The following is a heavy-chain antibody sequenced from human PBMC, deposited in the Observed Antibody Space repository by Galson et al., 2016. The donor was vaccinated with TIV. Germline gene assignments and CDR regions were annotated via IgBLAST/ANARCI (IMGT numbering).Heavy chain of an antibody. V-gene: IGHV4-31*03. Sequence: TLSLTCTVSGDSISSGYYYWSWIRQHPGKGLEWIGYIFHSGNTYYNPSLKSRVTISVDTSANHFSLRLRSVTAADTAVYYCARGGVGRHSISCYATWGQGVLVTVSP. J-gene: IGHJ5*02. CDR1: GDSISSGYYY. CDR2: IFHSGNT. D-gene: IGHD2-2*01. CDR3: ARGGVGRHSISCYAT.